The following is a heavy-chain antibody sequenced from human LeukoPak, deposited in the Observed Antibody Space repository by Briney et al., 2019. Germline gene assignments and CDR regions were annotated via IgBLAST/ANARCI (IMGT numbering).Heavy chain of an antibody. CDR2: ISDSGGGT. J-gene: IGHJ4*02. CDR3: TGQYSSSWLLFDY. D-gene: IGHD6-13*01. Sequence: GGSLRLSCAASGFTFSSYVMNWVRQAPGKGLEWVSGISDSGGGTYYADSVKGRFTISRDNSKNTLYLQMNSLRAEDTAVYYCTGQYSSSWLLFDYWGQGTLVTVSS. CDR1: GFTFSSYV. V-gene: IGHV3-23*01.